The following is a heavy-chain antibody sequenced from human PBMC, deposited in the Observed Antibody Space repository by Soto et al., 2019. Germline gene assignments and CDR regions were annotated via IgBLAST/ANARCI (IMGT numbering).Heavy chain of an antibody. D-gene: IGHD6-13*01. Sequence: PSETLCLTCTVSGDSVSSYYWSWIRQPPGKGLEWIGYIYYSGTTNYNPSLKSRVTISLDTSKKQFSLKLSPVAAADTAVYYCSLAAAGTPRDWGQGTQVTVSS. V-gene: IGHV4-59*02. CDR1: GDSVSSYY. J-gene: IGHJ4*02. CDR2: IYYSGTT. CDR3: SLAAAGTPRD.